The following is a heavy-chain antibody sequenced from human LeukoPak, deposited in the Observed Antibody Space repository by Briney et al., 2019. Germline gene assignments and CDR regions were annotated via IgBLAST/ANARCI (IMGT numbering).Heavy chain of an antibody. D-gene: IGHD2-2*01. CDR1: GGSISSGGYY. Sequence: PSETLSLTCTVSGGSISSGGYYWSWIRQHSGKGLEWIGYIFYTGSTSYNPSLKSQTSISIDTSENQFSLKLTSVTAADTAMYYCARDSRGPGTAAMFYYWGQGTLVIVSS. V-gene: IGHV4-31*01. CDR3: ARDSRGPGTAAMFYY. CDR2: IFYTGST. J-gene: IGHJ4*02.